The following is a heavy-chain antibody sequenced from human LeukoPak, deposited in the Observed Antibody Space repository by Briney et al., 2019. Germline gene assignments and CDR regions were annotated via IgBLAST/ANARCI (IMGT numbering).Heavy chain of an antibody. V-gene: IGHV4-38-2*01. CDR2: IYHSGST. CDR3: AKWGTTAFDY. J-gene: IGHJ4*02. Sequence: SETLSLTCAVSGYSISSGYYWGWTRQPPGKGLEWIGSIYHSGSTYNNPSLKSRVTISVDTSKNQFSLKLSSVTAADTAVFYCAKWGTTAFDYWGQGILVTVSS. D-gene: IGHD4-17*01. CDR1: GYSISSGYY.